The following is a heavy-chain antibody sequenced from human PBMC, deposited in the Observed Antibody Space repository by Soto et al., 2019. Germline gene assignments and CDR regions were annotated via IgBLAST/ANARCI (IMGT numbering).Heavy chain of an antibody. J-gene: IGHJ6*02. CDR1: GGTFSSYA. D-gene: IGHD3-3*01. CDR3: ARRITIFGVVSHYYYYGMDV. CDR2: IIPIFGTA. V-gene: IGHV1-69*01. Sequence: QVQLVQSGAEVKKPGSSVKVSCKASGGTFSSYAISWVRQAPGPGLEWMGGIIPIFGTANYAQKFQGRVTITADESTSTAYMELSSLRSEDTAVYYCARRITIFGVVSHYYYYGMDVWGQGTTVTVSS.